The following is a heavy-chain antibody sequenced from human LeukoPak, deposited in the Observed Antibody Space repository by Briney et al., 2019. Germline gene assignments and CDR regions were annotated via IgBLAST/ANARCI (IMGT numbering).Heavy chain of an antibody. CDR1: GGSISTYY. Sequence: SETPSLTCTVSGGSISTYYWSWIRQPPGKGLEWIGYIYYSGSTNYGPSLQSRVTISVDTSKNQFSLRLSSVTAADTAMYYCARSGTKTNGFDYWGQGTLVTVSS. V-gene: IGHV4-59*01. CDR3: ARSGTKTNGFDY. CDR2: IYYSGST. J-gene: IGHJ4*02. D-gene: IGHD2-8*01.